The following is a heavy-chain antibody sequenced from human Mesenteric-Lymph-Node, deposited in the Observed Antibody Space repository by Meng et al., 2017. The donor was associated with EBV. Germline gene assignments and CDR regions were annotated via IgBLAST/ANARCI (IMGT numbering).Heavy chain of an antibody. CDR3: ARGAGASDY. CDR1: GFTFSTYN. J-gene: IGHJ4*02. Sequence: EVQLVESGGGLVKPGGSLRLSCTAFGFTFSTYNMNWVRQAPGKGREWVSSISISSTDIFYADSVKGRFTISRDSAKNSLYLQMNSLRVEDTAVYYCARGAGASDYWGQGTLVTVSS. D-gene: IGHD6-19*01. CDR2: ISISSTDI. V-gene: IGHV3-21*02.